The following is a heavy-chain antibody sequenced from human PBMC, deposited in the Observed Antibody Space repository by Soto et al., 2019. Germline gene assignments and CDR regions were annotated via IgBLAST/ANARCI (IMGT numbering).Heavy chain of an antibody. D-gene: IGHD5-12*01. Sequence: QLLLQESGPRLVKPSATLSLKCTVAGGSVSSDRYLWGWIRQPPGKGLEWIGSIRYSATSSGTTIYNPSXSXRXTXHLDTSADQFSLRLTSLTATDTAVYYCSRHDDYMSTPLGFHLWGQGTLVTVSS. J-gene: IGHJ3*01. CDR1: GGSVSSDRYL. CDR3: SRHDDYMSTPLGFHL. CDR2: IRYSATSSGTT. V-gene: IGHV4-39*01.